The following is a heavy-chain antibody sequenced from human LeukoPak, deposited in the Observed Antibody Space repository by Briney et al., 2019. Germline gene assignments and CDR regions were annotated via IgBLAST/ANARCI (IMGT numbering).Heavy chain of an antibody. J-gene: IGHJ4*02. D-gene: IGHD3-10*01. CDR1: GFTFNSYG. V-gene: IGHV3-33*01. CDR2: IWYDGSNK. CDR3: ARAWRGMVRGVIITRYYYDY. Sequence: PGGSLRLSCAASGFTFNSYGMQWVRQAPGKGLEWVAVIWYDGSNKYYADSVKGRFTISRDNSKNTLYLQMNSLRAEDTAVYYGARAWRGMVRGVIITRYYYDYWGQGTLVTVSS.